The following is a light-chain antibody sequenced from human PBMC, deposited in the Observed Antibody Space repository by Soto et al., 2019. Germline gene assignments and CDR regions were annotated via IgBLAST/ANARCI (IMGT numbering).Light chain of an antibody. CDR2: AAS. V-gene: IGKV1-39*01. J-gene: IGKJ1*01. Sequence: DIQMTQSPSSLSASIGDRVTITCRASQTINMYLNWYQQTPGKAPQLLIFAASSLQSGVPSRFSGSRSGPDFTLTISSLQPEDFATYYCQQSYSSPPTFGQGTKVDIK. CDR3: QQSYSSPPT. CDR1: QTINMY.